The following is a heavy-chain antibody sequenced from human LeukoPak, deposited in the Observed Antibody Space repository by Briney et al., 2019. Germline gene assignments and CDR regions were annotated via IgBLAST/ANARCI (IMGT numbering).Heavy chain of an antibody. CDR3: ARTQAAAGFNDY. CDR2: IYYSGST. V-gene: IGHV4-31*03. CDR1: GGSISSGGYY. J-gene: IGHJ4*02. Sequence: SETLSLTCTVSGGSISSGGYYWSWIRQHPGKGLEWIGYIYYSGSTYYNPSLKSRVTISVDTSKDQFSLKLSSVTAADTAVYYCARTQAAAGFNDYWGQGTLVTVSS. D-gene: IGHD6-13*01.